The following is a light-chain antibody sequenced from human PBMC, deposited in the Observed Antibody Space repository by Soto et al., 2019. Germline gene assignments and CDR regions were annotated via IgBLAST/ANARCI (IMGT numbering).Light chain of an antibody. V-gene: IGKV3-15*01. CDR3: QQYNDWWT. Sequence: EIVLTQSPATLSVSPGVSATLSCRASQSVSTNLPWYQQKPGQPPRLLIYGASTRATGVPGRFSGSGSGTEFTLTISSLQSEDFAVYYCQQYNDWWTFGQGTKVEIK. CDR1: QSVSTN. J-gene: IGKJ1*01. CDR2: GAS.